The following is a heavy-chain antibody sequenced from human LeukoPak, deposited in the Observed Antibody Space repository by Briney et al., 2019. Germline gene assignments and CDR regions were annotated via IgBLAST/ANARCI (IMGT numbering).Heavy chain of an antibody. Sequence: VASVKVSCKASGGTFSSYAISWVRQAPGQGLKWMGGIIPMFGTANYAQKFQGRVTITADESTSTAYMELSYLRSEDTAVYYCAKDGGRTDYYGSGSYYKGEHYMDVWGKGTTVTISS. CDR2: IIPMFGTA. CDR3: AKDGGRTDYYGSGSYYKGEHYMDV. CDR1: GGTFSSYA. V-gene: IGHV1-69*13. J-gene: IGHJ6*03. D-gene: IGHD3-10*01.